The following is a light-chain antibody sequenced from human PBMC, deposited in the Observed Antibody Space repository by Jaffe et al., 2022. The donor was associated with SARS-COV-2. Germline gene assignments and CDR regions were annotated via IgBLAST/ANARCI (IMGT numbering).Light chain of an antibody. V-gene: IGLV1-51*01. Sequence: QSVLTQPPSVSAAPGQKVTISCSGSTSNIGNKYVSWYQQVPGTAPKLLIYENDKRPSGIPDRFSGSKSGTSATLGITGLQTEDEADYYCETWDLSLNVGVFGGGTKLTVL. CDR1: TSNIGNKY. CDR2: END. J-gene: IGLJ2*01. CDR3: ETWDLSLNVGV.